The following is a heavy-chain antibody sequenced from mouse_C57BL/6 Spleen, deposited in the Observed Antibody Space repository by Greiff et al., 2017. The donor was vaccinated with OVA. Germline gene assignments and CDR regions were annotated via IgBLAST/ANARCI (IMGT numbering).Heavy chain of an antibody. V-gene: IGHV1-64*01. J-gene: IGHJ4*01. Sequence: QVQLQQPGAELVKPGASVKLSCKASGYTFTSYWMHWVKQRPGQGLEWIGMIHPNSGSTNYNEKFKSKATLTVDKSSSTAYMQLSSLTSEDSAVYYCARAGYGNYEYYAMDYWGQGTSVTVSS. CDR2: IHPNSGST. CDR1: GYTFTSYW. CDR3: ARAGYGNYEYYAMDY. D-gene: IGHD2-1*01.